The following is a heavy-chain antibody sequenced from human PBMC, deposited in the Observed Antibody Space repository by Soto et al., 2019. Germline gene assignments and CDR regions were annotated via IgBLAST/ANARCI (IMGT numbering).Heavy chain of an antibody. CDR2: IYYSGST. D-gene: IGHD2-2*01. Sequence: SETLSLTCTVPGGSISSGDYYWSWIRQPPGKGLEWIGYIYYSGSTYYNPSLKSRVTISVDTSKNQFSLKLSSVTAADTAVYYCARWVVPAAIDYWGQGTLVTVSS. J-gene: IGHJ4*02. V-gene: IGHV4-30-4*01. CDR1: GGSISSGDYY. CDR3: ARWVVPAAIDY.